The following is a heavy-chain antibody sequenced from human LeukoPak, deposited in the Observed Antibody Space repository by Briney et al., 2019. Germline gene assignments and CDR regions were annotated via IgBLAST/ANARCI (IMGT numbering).Heavy chain of an antibody. Sequence: SETLSLTCAVSGGSISSSNWWSWVRQPPGKGLEWIGEIYHSGSTNYNPSLKSRVTISVDKSKNQFSLKLSSVTAADTAVYYCARDESGYSYGHAYWGQGTLVTVSS. CDR1: GGSISSSNW. V-gene: IGHV4-4*02. CDR2: IYHSGST. D-gene: IGHD5-18*01. CDR3: ARDESGYSYGHAY. J-gene: IGHJ4*02.